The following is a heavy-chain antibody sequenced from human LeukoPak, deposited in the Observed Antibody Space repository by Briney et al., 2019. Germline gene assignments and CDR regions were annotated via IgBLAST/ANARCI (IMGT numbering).Heavy chain of an antibody. J-gene: IGHJ4*02. CDR3: TRGTGYRVFDY. D-gene: IGHD3-9*01. V-gene: IGHV3-74*01. CDR1: GFTFSSYW. Sequence: GGSLRLSCAASGFTFSSYWMHWVRQAPGKGLVWVSRINSDGSSTSYADSVKGRFTIPRDNAKNTLYLQMNSLRANDTAVYYCTRGTGYRVFDYWGQGTLVTVPS. CDR2: INSDGSST.